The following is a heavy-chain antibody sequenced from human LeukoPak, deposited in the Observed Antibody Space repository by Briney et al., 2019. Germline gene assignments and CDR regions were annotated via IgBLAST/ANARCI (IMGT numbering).Heavy chain of an antibody. CDR1: GGAISSYY. D-gene: IGHD5-18*01. J-gene: IGHJ4*02. CDR3: ARSVLGYSYGLHIDY. CDR2: IHYGGST. Sequence: SQTLSLTCTVSGGAISSYYWSWIRQSPGEGLEWIGYIHYGGSTNYNPYLKSRVTISVDTSKNQFSLKLSSLTAADTAVYYCARSVLGYSYGLHIDYWGQGTLVTVSS. V-gene: IGHV4-59*01.